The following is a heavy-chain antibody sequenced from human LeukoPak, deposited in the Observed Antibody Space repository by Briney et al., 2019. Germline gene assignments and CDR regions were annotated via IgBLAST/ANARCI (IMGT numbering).Heavy chain of an antibody. Sequence: SETLSLTCTVSGGSMNTYYWSWIRQPPGKGLEWIGYIYYTGSTHYNPSLKSRVTISVDTSKNQFSLKLSSVTAADTAVYYCASDVRDYDFWSGYYTGYYYYMDVWGKGITVTVSS. CDR2: IYYTGST. CDR3: ASDVRDYDFWSGYYTGYYYYMDV. D-gene: IGHD3-3*01. CDR1: GGSMNTYY. V-gene: IGHV4-59*08. J-gene: IGHJ6*03.